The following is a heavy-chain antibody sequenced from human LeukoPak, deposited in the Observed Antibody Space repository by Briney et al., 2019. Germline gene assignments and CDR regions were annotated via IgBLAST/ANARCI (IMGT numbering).Heavy chain of an antibody. CDR1: GFTFSSYA. J-gene: IGHJ4*02. Sequence: PGASLRLSCAASGFTFSSYAMSWVRQAPGKGLEWVSAISCSGGSTYYADSVKGRFTISRDNSKNTLYLQMNSLRAEDTAVYYCAKGLRYFDWLLLGYFDYWGQGTLVTVSS. D-gene: IGHD3-9*01. CDR2: ISCSGGST. CDR3: AKGLRYFDWLLLGYFDY. V-gene: IGHV3-23*01.